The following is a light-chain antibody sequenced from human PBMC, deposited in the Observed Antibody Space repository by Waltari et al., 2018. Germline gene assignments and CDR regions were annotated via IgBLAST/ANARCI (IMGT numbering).Light chain of an antibody. CDR3: QQLNSPIT. Sequence: IQLTQSPSSLSASVGDRVTITCRASQGISSYLAWYQQKPVKAPKLLIYAASTLQSGVPSRFSGSGSGTDFTLTISSLQPEDFATYYCQQLNSPITFGQGTRLEIK. CDR1: QGISSY. CDR2: AAS. V-gene: IGKV1-9*01. J-gene: IGKJ5*01.